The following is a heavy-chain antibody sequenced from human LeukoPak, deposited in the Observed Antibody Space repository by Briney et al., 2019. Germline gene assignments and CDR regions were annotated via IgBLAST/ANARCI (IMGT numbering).Heavy chain of an antibody. CDR1: GDSISSSHW. V-gene: IGHV4-4*02. J-gene: IGHJ5*02. Sequence: SETLSLTCAVSGDSISSSHWWSWVRQPPGKGLEWIGEIYHRGSTNYNPSLKSRVTISVDKSKNHFSLNLSSVTAADTAVYYCARDGGKDYYGSGSYYPKWFDPWGQGTLVTVSS. CDR2: IYHRGST. CDR3: ARDGGKDYYGSGSYYPKWFDP. D-gene: IGHD3-10*01.